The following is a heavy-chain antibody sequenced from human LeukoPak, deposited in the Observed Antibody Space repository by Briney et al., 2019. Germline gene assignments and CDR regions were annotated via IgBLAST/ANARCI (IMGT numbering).Heavy chain of an antibody. Sequence: ASVKVSCKASEYTFSVYHIHWVRLAPGQGLEWMAWINPNSGDTNYAQKFQGRVTMTRDTSISTTYMDLGSLGSDDTAVYYCARDGEYGTGSYYRGCFDYWGQGTLVTVS. V-gene: IGHV1-2*02. CDR2: INPNSGDT. CDR3: ARDGEYGTGSYYRGCFDY. D-gene: IGHD3-10*01. J-gene: IGHJ4*02. CDR1: EYTFSVYH.